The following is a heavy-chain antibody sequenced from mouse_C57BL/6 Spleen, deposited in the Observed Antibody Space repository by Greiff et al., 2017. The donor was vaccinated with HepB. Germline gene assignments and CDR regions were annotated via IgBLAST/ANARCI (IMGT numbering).Heavy chain of an antibody. J-gene: IGHJ1*03. CDR2: IYPRSGNT. CDR3: ARKGTTVVAPYWYFDV. V-gene: IGHV1-81*01. CDR1: GYTFTSYG. Sequence: VQLQQSGAELARPGASVKLSCKASGYTFTSYGISWVKQRTGQGLEWIGEIYPRSGNTYYNEKFKGKATLTADKSSSTAYMELRSLTSEDSAVYFCARKGTTVVAPYWYFDVWGTGTTVTVSS. D-gene: IGHD1-1*01.